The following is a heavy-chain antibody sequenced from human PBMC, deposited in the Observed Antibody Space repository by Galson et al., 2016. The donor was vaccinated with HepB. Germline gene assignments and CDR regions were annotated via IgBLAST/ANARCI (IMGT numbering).Heavy chain of an antibody. CDR1: GYTFPNYA. CDR3: ARGDGRGYIYRGDY. D-gene: IGHD5-18*01. V-gene: IGHV1-18*04. J-gene: IGHJ4*02. CDR2: VSAYNGNR. Sequence: SVKVSCKASGYTFPNYAIYWVRQAPGQGLEWMGWVSAYNGNRNYGLSFQDGVTMTTDTSTTTAYMELRSLRSDDTAVYYCARGDGRGYIYRGDYWGQGTLITVSS.